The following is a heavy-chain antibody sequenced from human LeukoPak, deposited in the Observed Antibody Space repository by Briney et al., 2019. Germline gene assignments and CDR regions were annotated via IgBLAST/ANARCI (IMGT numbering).Heavy chain of an antibody. CDR1: GGSISSSSYY. V-gene: IGHV4-39*07. CDR2: IYYSGST. CDR3: ARVLRMWEFDP. D-gene: IGHD1-26*01. Sequence: PSETLSLTCTVSGGSISSSSYYWGWIRQPPGKGLEWIGSIYYSGSTYYNPSLKSRVTISVDTSKNQFSLKLSSVTAADTAVYYCARVLRMWEFDPWGQGTLVTVSS. J-gene: IGHJ5*02.